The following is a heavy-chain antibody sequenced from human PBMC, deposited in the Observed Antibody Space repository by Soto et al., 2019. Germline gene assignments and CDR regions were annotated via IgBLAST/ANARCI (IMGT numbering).Heavy chain of an antibody. Sequence: SETLSLTCTVSGGSVSISDYYWRWIRQPPGKGLEWIGYIYYSGITYYNPSLKSRVTISVDTSKNQFSLKLSSVTAADTAVYYCAREVEVIMAPHFDNWGQGTLVTVSS. J-gene: IGHJ4*02. CDR1: GGSVSISDYY. D-gene: IGHD3-10*01. V-gene: IGHV4-30-4*01. CDR3: AREVEVIMAPHFDN. CDR2: IYYSGIT.